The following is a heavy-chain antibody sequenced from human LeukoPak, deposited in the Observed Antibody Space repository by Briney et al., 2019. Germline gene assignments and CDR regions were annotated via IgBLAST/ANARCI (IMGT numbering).Heavy chain of an antibody. V-gene: IGHV3-7*05. CDR2: IKQDGSEK. Sequence: GGSLRLSCAASGFTFSNYWMSWVRQAPGKGLEWVANIKQDGSEKYFVDSVKDRFTISRDNAKNSLYLQMISLRAEDTAVYYCARGYCSGGSCYLNAFDIWGQGTMVTVSS. CDR3: ARGYCSGGSCYLNAFDI. D-gene: IGHD2-15*01. CDR1: GFTFSNYW. J-gene: IGHJ3*02.